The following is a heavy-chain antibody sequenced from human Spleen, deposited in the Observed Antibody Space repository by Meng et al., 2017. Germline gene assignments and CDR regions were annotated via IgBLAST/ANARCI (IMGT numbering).Heavy chain of an antibody. Sequence: GESLKISCAASGFTFSDHYMDWVRQAPGKGLEWVGRIRNKANSYTTEYAASVKGRFTISRDDSKNSVYLQINSLKTEDTAVYYCARDCCSEIGPIDYWGQGTLVTVSS. CDR3: ARDCCSEIGPIDY. J-gene: IGHJ4*02. V-gene: IGHV3-72*01. CDR1: GFTFSDHY. D-gene: IGHD2-15*01. CDR2: IRNKANSYTT.